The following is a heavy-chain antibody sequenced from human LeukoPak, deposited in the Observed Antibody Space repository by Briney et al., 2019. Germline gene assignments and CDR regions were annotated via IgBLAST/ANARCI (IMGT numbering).Heavy chain of an antibody. CDR1: GFTFSSYA. Sequence: GGSLRLSCAASGFTFSSYAMSWVRQAPGKGLEWVSAISGSGGSTYYADSVKGRFTISRDNSKNTLYLQMNSLRAEDTAVYYCAKGVYYYGLGSYGGFDPWGQGTLVTVSS. V-gene: IGHV3-23*01. J-gene: IGHJ5*02. CDR2: ISGSGGST. D-gene: IGHD3-10*01. CDR3: AKGVYYYGLGSYGGFDP.